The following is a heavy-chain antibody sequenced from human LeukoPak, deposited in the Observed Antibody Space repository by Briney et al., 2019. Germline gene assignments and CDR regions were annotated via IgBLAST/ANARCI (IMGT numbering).Heavy chain of an antibody. Sequence: GGSLRLSCAASGFTFDDYAMDWVRQAPGKGLEWVSAISGSGGSTYYADSVKGRFTISRDNSKNTLYLQMNSLRAEDTAVYYCARWTLQYYYDSSGYALDYWGQGTLVTVSS. J-gene: IGHJ4*02. CDR1: GFTFDDYA. V-gene: IGHV3-23*01. D-gene: IGHD3-22*01. CDR3: ARWTLQYYYDSSGYALDY. CDR2: ISGSGGST.